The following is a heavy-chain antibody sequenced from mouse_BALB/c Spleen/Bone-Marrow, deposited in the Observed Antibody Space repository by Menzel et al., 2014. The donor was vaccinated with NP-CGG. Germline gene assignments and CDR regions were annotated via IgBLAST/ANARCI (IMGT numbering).Heavy chain of an antibody. J-gene: IGHJ2*01. Sequence: EVKVVESGPSLVKPSQTLSLPCSVTGDSIXSGYWNWIRKFPGNKLEYMGYISYSGNTYYNPSLKSRISITRDTSKNQYYLQLNSVTTEDTATYYCATYDGYCFDYWGQGTTLTVSS. V-gene: IGHV3-8*02. D-gene: IGHD2-3*01. CDR3: ATYDGYCFDY. CDR1: GDSIXSGY. CDR2: ISYSGNT.